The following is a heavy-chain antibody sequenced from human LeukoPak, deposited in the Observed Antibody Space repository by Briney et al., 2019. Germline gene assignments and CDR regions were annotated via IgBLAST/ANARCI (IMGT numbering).Heavy chain of an antibody. CDR2: IFYDGDT. V-gene: IGHV4-38-2*02. J-gene: IGHJ4*02. CDR3: ARGKRTSAYDTNGPLLDY. CDR1: GFSISSGYY. Sequence: SETLSLTCTVSGFSISSGYYWGWVRQPPGKGLEWIGNIFYDGDTYYNPSLQSRVTVSVDTSKNQYTLKVTSVSAADTAVYYCARGKRTSAYDTNGPLLDYWGQGILVAVSS. D-gene: IGHD3-22*01.